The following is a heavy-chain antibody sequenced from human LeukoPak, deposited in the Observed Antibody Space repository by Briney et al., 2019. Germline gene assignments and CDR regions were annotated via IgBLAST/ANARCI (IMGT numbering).Heavy chain of an antibody. V-gene: IGHV3-43*02. D-gene: IGHD1-1*01. CDR3: AKGTSTWALDP. Sequence: GGPVRLSCAASGFTFDDYAMHWARQAPGKGLEWVSLISGDGGSTYYADSVKGRFTISRDNSKNSLYLQMNSLRTEDTALYYCAKGTSTWALDPWGQRPLVTVSS. CDR1: GFTFDDYA. J-gene: IGHJ5*02. CDR2: ISGDGGST.